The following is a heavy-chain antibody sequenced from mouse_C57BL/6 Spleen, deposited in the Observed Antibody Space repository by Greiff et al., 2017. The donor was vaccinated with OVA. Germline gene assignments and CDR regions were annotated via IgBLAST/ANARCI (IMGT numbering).Heavy chain of an antibody. Sequence: EVMLVESEGGLVQPGSSMTLSCTASGFTFSDYYMAWVRQVPEKGLEWVATINYDGSSTYYLDSLKSRFIISRDNAKNILYLQMSSLKSEDTATYYCARDGSYGSSFDYWGQGTTLTVSS. CDR1: GFTFSDYY. CDR2: INYDGSST. CDR3: ARDGSYGSSFDY. V-gene: IGHV5-16*01. D-gene: IGHD1-1*01. J-gene: IGHJ2*01.